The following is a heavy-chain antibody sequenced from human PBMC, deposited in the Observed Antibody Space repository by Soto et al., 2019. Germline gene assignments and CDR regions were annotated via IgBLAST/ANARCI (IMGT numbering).Heavy chain of an antibody. D-gene: IGHD3-16*01. CDR1: GFSLSTSGVG. CDR2: IYWDDDK. J-gene: IGHJ4*02. V-gene: IGHV2-5*02. Sequence: QITLKESGPTLVKHTQTLTLTCTFSGFSLSTSGVGVGWIRQPPGKALEWLALIYWDDDKRYSPSLKSRLTIPTDNSKNSVVLTMTNMDHVDTATYYCANWSGGGGIGYWGQGTLVSVSS. CDR3: ANWSGGGGIGY.